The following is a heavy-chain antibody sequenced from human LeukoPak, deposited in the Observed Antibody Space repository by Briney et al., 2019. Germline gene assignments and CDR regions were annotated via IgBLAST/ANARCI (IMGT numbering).Heavy chain of an antibody. CDR1: GGTFSSYA. J-gene: IGHJ3*02. V-gene: IGHV1-69*01. CDR3: ARLGDHSSGWYDGFSATKKVRAFDI. Sequence: GSSVKVSCRASGGTFSSYAISWVRQAPGQGLEWMGGIIPIFGTAIYEQKFQGRVTITADESTSTAYMELSSLRSEDTAVYYCARLGDHSSGWYDGFSATKKVRAFDIWGQGTMVTVSS. CDR2: IIPIFGTA. D-gene: IGHD6-19*01.